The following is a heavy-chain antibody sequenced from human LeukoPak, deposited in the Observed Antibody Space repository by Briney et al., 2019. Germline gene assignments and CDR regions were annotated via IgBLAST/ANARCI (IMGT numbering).Heavy chain of an antibody. Sequence: GGSLRLSCAASGFTFSSYSMNWVRQAPGKGLEWVSSISSSSSYIYYADSVKGRFTISRDNAKNSLYLQMNSLRAEDTAVYYCARDRHHDYDFWSGYSGLDRYYYGTDVWGQGTTVTVSS. V-gene: IGHV3-21*01. J-gene: IGHJ6*02. D-gene: IGHD3-3*01. CDR2: ISSSSSYI. CDR3: ARDRHHDYDFWSGYSGLDRYYYGTDV. CDR1: GFTFSSYS.